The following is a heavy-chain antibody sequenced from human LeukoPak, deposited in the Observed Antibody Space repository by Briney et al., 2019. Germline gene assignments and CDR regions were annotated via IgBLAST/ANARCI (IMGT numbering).Heavy chain of an antibody. Sequence: ASVKVSCQASGYTFTGYYMHWVRQAPGQGLEWMGRINPNSGGTNYAQKFQGRVTMTRDTSISTACMQLSRLTSDDTAVYYFITMVRGVIYGGQGTLVTVSS. J-gene: IGHJ4*02. CDR2: INPNSGGT. CDR3: ITMVRGVIY. CDR1: GYTFTGYY. V-gene: IGHV1-2*06. D-gene: IGHD3-10*01.